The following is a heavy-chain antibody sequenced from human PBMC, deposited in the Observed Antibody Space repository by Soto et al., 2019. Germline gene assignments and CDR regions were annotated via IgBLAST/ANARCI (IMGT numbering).Heavy chain of an antibody. D-gene: IGHD1-1*01. CDR3: VTYLTTSAHVFDF. V-gene: IGHV1-24*01. CDR2: SDPEDGET. CDR1: GYALSELS. J-gene: IGHJ3*01. Sequence: ASVKVSCKISGYALSELSIHWVRQAPGKGLEWMGGSDPEDGETVYTQKFQGRVTVTEGTSPDTAFLELSGLRSEDTAVYYCVTYLTTSAHVFDFWGQGTLVTVSS.